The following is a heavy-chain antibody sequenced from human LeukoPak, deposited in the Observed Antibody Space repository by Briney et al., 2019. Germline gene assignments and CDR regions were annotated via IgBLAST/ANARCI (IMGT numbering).Heavy chain of an antibody. CDR2: IDISGTYI. D-gene: IGHD1-26*01. CDR1: GFILSDYN. Sequence: GGSLRLSCAASGFILSDYNMNWVRQAPGKGLEWVSSIDISGTYITYADSVKGRFTVSRDNAKNSLYLQMNSLRAEDTAVYYCTRDLSATARAYDYWGQGTLVTVSS. V-gene: IGHV3-21*01. CDR3: TRDLSATARAYDY. J-gene: IGHJ4*02.